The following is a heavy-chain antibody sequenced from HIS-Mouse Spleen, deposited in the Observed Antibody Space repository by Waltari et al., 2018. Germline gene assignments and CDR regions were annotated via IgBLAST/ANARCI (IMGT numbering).Heavy chain of an antibody. CDR1: GGSFSGYY. V-gene: IGHV4-34*01. CDR2: INQSVST. Sequence: QVQLQQWGAGLLKPSETLSLTCAVYGGSFSGYYWSWIRQPPGKGLEWTGEINQSVSTNSTPSLKSLVTLSVDPSKNQFSLRLSSVTAADTAVYYCAREARVVPAAQDVNWFDPWGQGTLVTVSS. D-gene: IGHD2-2*01. CDR3: AREARVVPAAQDVNWFDP. J-gene: IGHJ5*02.